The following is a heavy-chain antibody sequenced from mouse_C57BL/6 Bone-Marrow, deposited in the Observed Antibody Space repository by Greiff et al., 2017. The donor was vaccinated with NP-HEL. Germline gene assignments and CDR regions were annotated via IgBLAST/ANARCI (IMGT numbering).Heavy chain of an antibody. CDR2: IRLKSDNYAT. V-gene: IGHV6-3*01. CDR3: TAGYGLYYFDY. D-gene: IGHD3-1*01. CDR1: GFTFSNYW. Sequence: EVKVVESGGGLVQPGGSMKLSCVASGFTFSNYWMNWVRQSPEKGLEWVAQIRLKSDNYATHYAESGKGRFTISRDDSKSSVYLQMNNLRAEDTGIYYCTAGYGLYYFDYWGQGTTLTVSS. J-gene: IGHJ2*01.